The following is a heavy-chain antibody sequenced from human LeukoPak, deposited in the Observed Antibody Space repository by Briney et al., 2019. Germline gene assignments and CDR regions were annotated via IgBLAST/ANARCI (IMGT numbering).Heavy chain of an antibody. Sequence: SETLSLTCAVYGGSFSGYYWSWIRQPPGKGLEWIGEINHSGSTNYNPSLKSRVTISVDTSRNQFSLKLSSVTAADTAVYYCARHKRWRWLQLRGGDYFDYWGQGTLVTVSS. CDR1: GGSFSGYY. D-gene: IGHD5-24*01. J-gene: IGHJ4*02. CDR3: ARHKRWRWLQLRGGDYFDY. V-gene: IGHV4-34*01. CDR2: INHSGST.